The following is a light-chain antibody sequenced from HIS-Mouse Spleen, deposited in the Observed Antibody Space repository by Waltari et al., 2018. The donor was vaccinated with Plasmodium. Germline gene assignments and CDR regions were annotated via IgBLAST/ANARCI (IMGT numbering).Light chain of an antibody. Sequence: QSALTQPPSASGSPGQSVPIPCTAPSNYVGGFNYVSWYQQHPGKAPKLMMYEVSKRPSGVPDRFSGSKSGNTASLTVSGLQAEDEADYYCSSYAGSNNFVVFGGGTKLTVL. J-gene: IGLJ2*01. CDR3: SSYAGSNNFVV. CDR2: EVS. V-gene: IGLV2-8*01. CDR1: SNYVGGFNY.